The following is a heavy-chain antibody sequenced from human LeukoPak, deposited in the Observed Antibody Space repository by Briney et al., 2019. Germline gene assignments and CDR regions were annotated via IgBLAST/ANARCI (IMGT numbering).Heavy chain of an antibody. CDR1: GFPFKNYG. CDR3: VKDVHYLGSYRESLDP. V-gene: IGHV3-30*02. CDR2: LDYTGNNQ. J-gene: IGHJ5*02. D-gene: IGHD3-10*01. Sequence: GSLRLSCATSGFPFKNYGMHWVRQAPGEGLEWVDFLDYTGNNQYYADSMKGRLTISRDNSKNTVFLQMNDLRLEDTAIYYCVKDVHYLGSYRESLDPWGQGTLVTVSS.